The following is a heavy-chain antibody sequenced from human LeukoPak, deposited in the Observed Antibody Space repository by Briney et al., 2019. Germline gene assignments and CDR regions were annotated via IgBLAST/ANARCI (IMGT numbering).Heavy chain of an antibody. Sequence: PGGSLRLLCSGSGFPLNHYPMRWVRQAPGGGLGGVSANSGWGDETFHEDSVKGRFTPPRHNPKHTLSLQVSSLRVEDSAVYFCATDTCAGWYHRAYMNVWGTGTTVTVSS. J-gene: IGHJ6*03. CDR1: GFPLNHYP. CDR3: ATDTCAGWYHRAYMNV. V-gene: IGHV3-23*01. CDR2: NSGWGDET. D-gene: IGHD2-15*01.